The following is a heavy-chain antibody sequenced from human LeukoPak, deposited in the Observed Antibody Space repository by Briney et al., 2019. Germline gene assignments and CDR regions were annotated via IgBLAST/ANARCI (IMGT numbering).Heavy chain of an antibody. V-gene: IGHV4-4*09. CDR2: IYTSGST. CDR3: ARWGTVVVPSDYYYYYMDV. J-gene: IGHJ6*03. CDR1: GGSISSYY. D-gene: IGHD2-2*01. Sequence: SETLSLTCTVSGGSISSYYWSWIRQPPGKGLEWIGYIYTSGSTNYNPSLKSRVTISVDTSKNQFSLKLSSVTAADTAVYYCARWGTVVVPSDYYYYYMDVWGKGTTVTVSS.